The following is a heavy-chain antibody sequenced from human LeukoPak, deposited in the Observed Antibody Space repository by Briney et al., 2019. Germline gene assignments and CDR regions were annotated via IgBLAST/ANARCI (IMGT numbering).Heavy chain of an antibody. CDR3: ARDPTGAGIYYGSGSYIV. D-gene: IGHD3-10*01. Sequence: PSETLSLTCTVSGGSISSSSYYWGWIRQPPGKGLEWIGSIYYSGSTYYNPSLKSRVTISVDTSKNQFSLKLSSVTAADTAVYYCARDPTGAGIYYGSGSYIVWGQGTLVTVSS. V-gene: IGHV4-39*07. CDR1: GGSISSSSYY. J-gene: IGHJ4*02. CDR2: IYYSGST.